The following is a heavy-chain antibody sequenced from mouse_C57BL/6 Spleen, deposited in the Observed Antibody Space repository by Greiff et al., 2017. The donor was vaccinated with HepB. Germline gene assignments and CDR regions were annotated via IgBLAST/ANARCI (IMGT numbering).Heavy chain of an antibody. CDR1: GYTFTDYE. CDR3: TRRAGNMDY. CDR2: IDPETGGT. J-gene: IGHJ4*01. D-gene: IGHD3-1*01. V-gene: IGHV1-15*01. Sequence: VKLVESGAELVRPGASVTLSCKASGYTFTDYEMHWVKQTPVHGLEWIGAIDPETGGTAYNQKFKGKAILTADKSSSTAYMELRSLTSEDSAVYYCTRRAGNMDYWGQGTSVTVSS.